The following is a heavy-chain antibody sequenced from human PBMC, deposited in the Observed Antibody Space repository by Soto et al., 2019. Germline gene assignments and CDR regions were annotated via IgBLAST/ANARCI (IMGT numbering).Heavy chain of an antibody. CDR1: GFTFSSYG. J-gene: IGHJ3*02. CDR2: IWYDGSNK. CDR3: ASLNREVYSSSSAAFDI. D-gene: IGHD6-6*01. V-gene: IGHV3-33*08. Sequence: GGSLRLSCAASGFTFSSYGMHWVRQAPGKGLEWVAVIWYDGSNKYYADSVKGRFTISRDNSKNTLYLQMNSLRAEDTAVYYCASLNREVYSSSSAAFDIWGQGTMVTVSS.